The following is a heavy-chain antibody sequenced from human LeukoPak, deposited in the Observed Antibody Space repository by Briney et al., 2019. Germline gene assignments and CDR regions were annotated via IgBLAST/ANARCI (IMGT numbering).Heavy chain of an antibody. J-gene: IGHJ4*02. CDR2: IYHSGTT. V-gene: IGHV4-30-2*01. CDR1: GGSISNGGYS. D-gene: IGHD6-13*01. CDR3: ARRYSSSWYSY. Sequence: SQTLSLTCAVSGGSISNGGYSWSWIRQPPGKGLEWIGLIYHSGTTHYNPSLKSRLTFSLDKSKNQFSLKLSSVTAADTAVYYCARRYSSSWYSYWGQGTLVTVSS.